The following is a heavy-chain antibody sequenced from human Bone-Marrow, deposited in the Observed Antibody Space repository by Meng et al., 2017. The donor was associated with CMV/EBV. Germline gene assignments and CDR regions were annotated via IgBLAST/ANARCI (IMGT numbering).Heavy chain of an antibody. Sequence: GGSLRLSCAASGFTFSSYAMSWVRQAPGKGLEWVSLIYSGGGIHYADSVKGRFTISRDNFTNTLYLQMRSLRPEDTAVYYCARDRGRYFDNWGQGTLVTVSS. D-gene: IGHD3-16*01. CDR1: GFTFSSYA. V-gene: IGHV3-66*02. CDR2: IYSGGGI. CDR3: ARDRGRYFDN. J-gene: IGHJ4*02.